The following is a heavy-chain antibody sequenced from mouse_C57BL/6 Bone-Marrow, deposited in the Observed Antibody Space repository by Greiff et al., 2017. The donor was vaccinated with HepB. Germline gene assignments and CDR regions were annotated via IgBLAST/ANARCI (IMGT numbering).Heavy chain of an antibody. CDR1: GFTFSSYG. Sequence: EVHLVESGGDLVKPGGSLKLSCAASGFTFSSYGMSWVRQTPDKRLEWVATISSGGSYTYYPDSVKGRFTISRDNAKNTLYLQMSSLKSEDTAMYYWARRGYYGSSHCFAYWGQGTLVTVSA. D-gene: IGHD1-1*01. CDR3: ARRGYYGSSHCFAY. V-gene: IGHV5-6*01. CDR2: ISSGGSYT. J-gene: IGHJ3*01.